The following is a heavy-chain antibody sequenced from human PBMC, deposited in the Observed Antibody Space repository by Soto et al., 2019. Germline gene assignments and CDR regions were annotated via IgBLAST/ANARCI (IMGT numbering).Heavy chain of an antibody. J-gene: IGHJ4*02. D-gene: IGHD4-17*01. CDR2: IRGRAKKYAT. V-gene: IGHV3-73*01. Sequence: EVQLVESGGDLVQPGGSLKLSCTGLRFNFSGSALHWVRQPSGKGLEWVGRIRGRAKKYATSYAASVRGRFYLSRDDSKNTAFLQMNSLRDEDTGVYFCCGRGGDSLQDIWGQGTLVTVSS. CDR3: CGRGGDSLQDI. CDR1: RFNFSGSA.